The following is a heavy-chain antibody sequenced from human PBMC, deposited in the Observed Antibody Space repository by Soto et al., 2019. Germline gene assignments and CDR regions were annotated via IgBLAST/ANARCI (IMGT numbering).Heavy chain of an antibody. CDR1: GFTFTSSA. J-gene: IGHJ6*02. CDR2: IVVGSGNT. D-gene: IGHD3-10*01. Sequence: GASVKVSCKASGFTFTSSAVQWVRQARGQRLEWIGWIVVGSGNTNYAQKFQERVTITRDMSTSTAYMELSSLRSEDTAVYYCARGGWFGELYGGRDYYYYGMDVWGQGTTVTVSS. V-gene: IGHV1-58*01. CDR3: ARGGWFGELYGGRDYYYYGMDV.